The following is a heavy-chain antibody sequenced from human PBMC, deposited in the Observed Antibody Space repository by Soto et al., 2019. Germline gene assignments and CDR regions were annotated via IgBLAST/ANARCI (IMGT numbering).Heavy chain of an antibody. CDR1: GYTFSNYG. D-gene: IGHD3-10*01. Sequence: QVQLVQSGAEVKNPGASVKVSCKASGYTFSNYGISWVRQAPGQGLEWMGWISPYNGNTKYTQKFQGRVTMTTDTSTSTAYMGLRSLRSDDTAVFYWARVFGSRSYIAFDTWGQGTMVTVSS. J-gene: IGHJ3*02. V-gene: IGHV1-18*01. CDR3: ARVFGSRSYIAFDT. CDR2: ISPYNGNT.